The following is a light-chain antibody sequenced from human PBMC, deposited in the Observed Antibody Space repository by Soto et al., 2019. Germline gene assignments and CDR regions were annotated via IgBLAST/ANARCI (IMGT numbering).Light chain of an antibody. V-gene: IGKV1-5*03. CDR2: KAS. J-gene: IGKJ1*01. Sequence: DIQRTQSPSTLSASVGDRVTITCRASQSISSWLAWYQQKPGKAPKLLIYKASNLESGVPSRFSGSGSGTEFTLTISRLQPDDFATYYCQQYNTYWTFGQGTKVDIK. CDR1: QSISSW. CDR3: QQYNTYWT.